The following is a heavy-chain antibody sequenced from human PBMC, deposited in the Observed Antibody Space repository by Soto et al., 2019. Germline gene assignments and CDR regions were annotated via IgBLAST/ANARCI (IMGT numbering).Heavy chain of an antibody. Sequence: ASVKVSCKASGYTFTGYYMHWVRQAPGQGLEWMGWIDPNSGGTNYAQKFQGRVTMTRDTSISTAYMELSRLRSDDTAVYYCARDRRYDFWSGYYYYGMDVWGQGTTVTVSS. D-gene: IGHD3-3*01. CDR3: ARDRRYDFWSGYYYYGMDV. V-gene: IGHV1-2*02. J-gene: IGHJ6*02. CDR2: IDPNSGGT. CDR1: GYTFTGYY.